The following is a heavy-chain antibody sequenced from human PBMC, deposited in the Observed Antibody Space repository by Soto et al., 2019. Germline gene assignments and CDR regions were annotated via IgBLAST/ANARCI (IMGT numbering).Heavy chain of an antibody. CDR2: ISYDGSNK. D-gene: IGHD2-15*01. J-gene: IGHJ6*02. CDR1: GFTFSSYA. CDR3: AREAGYCSGGSCYSPYYYYYYGMDV. Sequence: QVQLVESGGGVVQPGRSLRLSCAASGFTFSSYAMHWVRQAPGKGLEWVAVISYDGSNKYYADSVKGRFTISRDNSKNTLYLQMNSLRAEDTAVYYCAREAGYCSGGSCYSPYYYYYYGMDVWDQGTTVTVSS. V-gene: IGHV3-30-3*01.